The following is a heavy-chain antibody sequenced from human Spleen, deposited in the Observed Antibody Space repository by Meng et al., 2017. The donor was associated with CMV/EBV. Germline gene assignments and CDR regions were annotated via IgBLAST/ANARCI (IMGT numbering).Heavy chain of an antibody. V-gene: IGHV4-59*01. Sequence: GSLRLSCTVSGGSISSYYWSWIRQPPGKGLEWIGYIYYSGSTNYNPSPKSRVTISVDTSKNQFSLKLSSVTAADTAVYYCARGGGSYPHYYYGMDVWGQGTTVTVSS. CDR3: ARGGGSYPHYYYGMDV. CDR2: IYYSGST. D-gene: IGHD1-26*01. J-gene: IGHJ6*02. CDR1: GGSISSYY.